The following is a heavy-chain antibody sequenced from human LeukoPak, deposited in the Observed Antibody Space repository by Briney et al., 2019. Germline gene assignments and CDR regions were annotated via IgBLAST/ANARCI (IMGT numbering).Heavy chain of an antibody. D-gene: IGHD3-3*01. CDR2: VSAYNGNT. CDR1: GYTFTSYG. V-gene: IGHV1-18*01. Sequence: ASVKVSCKASGYTFTSYGISWVRQAPGQGLEWMGWVSAYNGNTNYAQKLQGRVTMTTDTSTSTAYMELRSLRSDDTAVYYCARETNHYDFWSGHRGDFDYWGQGTLVTVSS. J-gene: IGHJ4*02. CDR3: ARETNHYDFWSGHRGDFDY.